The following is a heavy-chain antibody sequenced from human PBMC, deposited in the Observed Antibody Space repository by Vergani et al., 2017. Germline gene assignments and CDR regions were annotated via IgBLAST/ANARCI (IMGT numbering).Heavy chain of an antibody. CDR3: ARASGSYSKNAFDI. Sequence: QVQLVQSGAEVKKPGASVKVSCKASGYTFTAYYIHWVRQAPGQGLEWMGWINPNSGATNYAQKFQGRVTMTRDTSISTAYMELSRLRSDDTAVYYCARASGSYSKNAFDIWGQGTMVTVSS. J-gene: IGHJ3*02. CDR2: INPNSGAT. D-gene: IGHD1-26*01. CDR1: GYTFTAYY. V-gene: IGHV1-2*02.